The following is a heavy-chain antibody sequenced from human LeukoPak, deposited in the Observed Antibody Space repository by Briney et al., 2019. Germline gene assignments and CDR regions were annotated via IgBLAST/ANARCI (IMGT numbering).Heavy chain of an antibody. D-gene: IGHD5-24*01. CDR3: ATGRDADSARGYYDMDV. J-gene: IGHJ6*02. CDR2: IYNGGST. V-gene: IGHV4-4*07. CDR1: GGSITGYY. Sequence: SETLSLTCTVSGGSITGYYWTWIRQPAGKGLEWIGRIYNGGSTNYNPPLKSRVTISVDTSKNQFSLKLSSVTGADTAVYYWATGRDADSARGYYDMDVWGQGTTVTVSS.